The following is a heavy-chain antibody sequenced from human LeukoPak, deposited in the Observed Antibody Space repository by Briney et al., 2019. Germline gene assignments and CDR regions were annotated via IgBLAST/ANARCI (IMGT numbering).Heavy chain of an antibody. Sequence: PSETLSLTCAVYGGSFSGYYWSWIRQPPGKGLEWLGEINHSGSTNYNPSLKSRVTISVDTSKNQFSLKLSSVTAADTAVYYCARDCPHSSGWSTNDAFDIWGQGTMVTVSS. CDR1: GGSFSGYY. J-gene: IGHJ3*02. D-gene: IGHD6-19*01. V-gene: IGHV4-34*01. CDR2: INHSGST. CDR3: ARDCPHSSGWSTNDAFDI.